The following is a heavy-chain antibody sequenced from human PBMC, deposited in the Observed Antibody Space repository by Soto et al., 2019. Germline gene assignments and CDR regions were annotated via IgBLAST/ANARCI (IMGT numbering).Heavy chain of an antibody. CDR2: IYYTGNT. D-gene: IGHD3-16*01. Sequence: QLQLQESGPGPVKPSATLSFTCTVSGASISSADYSWGWIRQPPGKGLEYIGSIYYTGNTYYNSSRMSRVTISLDTSKNQFSLQLTSVTAADTAVYYCARHRPQGDGIKKGFDYWGQGTLVTVSS. CDR3: ARHRPQGDGIKKGFDY. J-gene: IGHJ4*02. V-gene: IGHV4-39*01. CDR1: GASISSADYS.